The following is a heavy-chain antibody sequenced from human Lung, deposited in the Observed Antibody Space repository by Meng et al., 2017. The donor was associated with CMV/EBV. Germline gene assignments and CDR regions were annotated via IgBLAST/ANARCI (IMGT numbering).Heavy chain of an antibody. J-gene: IGHJ5*02. D-gene: IGHD2-2*01. Sequence: GGSLRLXCVASGFTFSSYGMHWVRQAPGKGLEWVAFIRFDGSNKYYADSVKGRFTISRDNSKNTLYLQLNSLRPEDTAVYYCAKVVVPAAQGGGNWFDPWGQGXLVTGSS. CDR2: IRFDGSNK. V-gene: IGHV3-30*02. CDR1: GFTFSSYG. CDR3: AKVVVPAAQGGGNWFDP.